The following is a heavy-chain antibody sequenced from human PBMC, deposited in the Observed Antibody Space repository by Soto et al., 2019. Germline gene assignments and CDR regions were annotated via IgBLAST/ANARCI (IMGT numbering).Heavy chain of an antibody. CDR2: ISSSGSTI. D-gene: IGHD6-13*01. Sequence: GGSLSLSCAASGLTFSSYEMNWVRQAPGKGLEWVSYISSSGSTIYYADSVKGRFTISRDNAKNSLYLQMNSLRAEDTAVYYCARDSSSWSRNFDYWGQGTLVTVSS. CDR1: GLTFSSYE. V-gene: IGHV3-48*03. J-gene: IGHJ4*02. CDR3: ARDSSSWSRNFDY.